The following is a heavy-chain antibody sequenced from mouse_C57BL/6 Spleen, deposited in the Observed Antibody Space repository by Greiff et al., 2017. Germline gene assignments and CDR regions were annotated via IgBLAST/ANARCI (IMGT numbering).Heavy chain of an antibody. CDR3: ARKRAVVGAMDY. Sequence: QVQLKQSGPGLVQPSQSLSITCPVSGFSLTSYGVHWVRQSPGKGLEWLGVIWCGGSTDYNAAFISRLSISKDNSKSQVFFKMNSLQADDTAIYYCARKRAVVGAMDYWGQGTSVTVSS. D-gene: IGHD1-1*01. CDR2: IWCGGST. V-gene: IGHV2-2*01. CDR1: GFSLTSYG. J-gene: IGHJ4*01.